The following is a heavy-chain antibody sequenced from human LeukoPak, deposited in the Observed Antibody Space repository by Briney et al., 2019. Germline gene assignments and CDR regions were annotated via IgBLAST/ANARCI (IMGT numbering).Heavy chain of an antibody. D-gene: IGHD3-10*01. J-gene: IGHJ4*02. V-gene: IGHV3-49*04. CDR1: GYTFGDYG. CDR3: SRIYGSGSFLPDY. Sequence: SGGSLRLSCTVSGYTFGDYGVGWVRQAPGKGLEWVGFIRSNAYGGTTEYAASMKGRFTVSREDSKTTAYLQMNSLKIEDAAVYYCSRIYGSGSFLPDYWGQGTLVTVSS. CDR2: IRSNAYGGTT.